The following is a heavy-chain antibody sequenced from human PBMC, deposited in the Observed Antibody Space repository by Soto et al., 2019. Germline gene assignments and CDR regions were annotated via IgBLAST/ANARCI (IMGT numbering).Heavy chain of an antibody. V-gene: IGHV1-2*02. D-gene: IGHD6-25*01. CDR1: GYTFTAFY. Sequence: GASVKVSCKAPGYTFTAFYMNWVRQAPGQGLEWMGWVNPNTGLTKYAQKFRDRVTMTRDTSINTAYMELSGLTSDDTAVYYCTTLRLDPWGQGTLVTVSS. CDR2: VNPNTGLT. J-gene: IGHJ5*02. CDR3: TTLRLDP.